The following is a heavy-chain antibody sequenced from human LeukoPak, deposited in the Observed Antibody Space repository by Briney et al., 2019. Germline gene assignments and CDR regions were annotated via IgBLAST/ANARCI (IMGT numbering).Heavy chain of an antibody. CDR1: GGSIISNY. V-gene: IGHV4-4*07. CDR3: ARLKFYDSTGYSPGYYMDV. J-gene: IGHJ6*03. CDR2: TYGSGIT. D-gene: IGHD3-22*01. Sequence: SETLSLTCTVSGGSIISNYWSWIRQSAGTGLEWIGRTYGSGITDYNPSLKSRVTMSLDTSRKQFSLRLTSVTAADTAVYYCARLKFYDSTGYSPGYYMDVWGKGTTVSVFS.